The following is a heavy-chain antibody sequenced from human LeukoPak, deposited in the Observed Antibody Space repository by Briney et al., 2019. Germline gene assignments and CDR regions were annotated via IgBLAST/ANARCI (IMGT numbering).Heavy chain of an antibody. J-gene: IGHJ4*02. D-gene: IGHD3-16*01. CDR1: GLTFSSYR. CDR2: ISSSGNYI. Sequence: GGSLRLSCAASGLTFSSYRMNWVRQAPGKGLEWVSSISSSGNYIYYADSVKGRFTISRDNAKNSQYLQMNSLRAEDTAVYYCARSGGGMDDYWGQGTLVTVSS. CDR3: ARSGGGMDDY. V-gene: IGHV3-21*01.